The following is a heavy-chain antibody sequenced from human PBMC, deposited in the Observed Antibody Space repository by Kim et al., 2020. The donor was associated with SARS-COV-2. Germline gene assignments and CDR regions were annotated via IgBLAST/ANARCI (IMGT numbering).Heavy chain of an antibody. V-gene: IGHV3-33*05. CDR2: ISYDGSNK. J-gene: IGHJ3*02. Sequence: GGSLRLSCAASGFTFSSYGMHWVRQAPGKGLEWVAVISYDGSNKNYADSVKGRFTISRDNSKNTLYLQMNRLRAEDTAVYYCARGFRTYDIWGQGTMVTV. CDR1: GFTFSSYG. CDR3: ARGFRTYDI.